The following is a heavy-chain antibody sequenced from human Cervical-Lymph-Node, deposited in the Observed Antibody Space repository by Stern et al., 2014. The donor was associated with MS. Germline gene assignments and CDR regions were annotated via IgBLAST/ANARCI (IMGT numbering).Heavy chain of an antibody. J-gene: IGHJ6*02. CDR1: GYSFINYW. V-gene: IGHV5-51*03. CDR3: ARIYCSGGSCYSTTPDYYYYYGMDV. CDR2: IHPGDSET. D-gene: IGHD2-15*01. Sequence: VQLVQSGAEVKKPGESLKISCKGSGYSFINYWIGWVRQMSGKGLEWMGIIHPGDSETRYSPSFQGLVTISADKSISTAYLQWSSLEASDSAMYYCARIYCSGGSCYSTTPDYYYYYGMDVWGQGTPVIVSS.